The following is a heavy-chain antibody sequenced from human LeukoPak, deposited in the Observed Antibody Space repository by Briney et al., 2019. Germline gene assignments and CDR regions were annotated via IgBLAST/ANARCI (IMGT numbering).Heavy chain of an antibody. CDR3: ATLTLNTTPYYFDY. Sequence: PSQTLSLTCTVSGGSISSGGYYWSWIRQPPGKGLEWIGYIYHSGTTYYNPSLKSRVTISVDTSKNQFSLKLTSVSAADTAVYYCATLTLNTTPYYFDYWGQGSLVTVSS. D-gene: IGHD1-1*01. J-gene: IGHJ4*02. CDR1: GGSISSGGYY. CDR2: IYHSGTT. V-gene: IGHV4-30-2*05.